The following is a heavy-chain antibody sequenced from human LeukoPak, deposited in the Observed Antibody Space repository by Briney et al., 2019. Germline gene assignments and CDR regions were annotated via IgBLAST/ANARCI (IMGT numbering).Heavy chain of an antibody. CDR3: ARSKSYSSGWTDFDW. Sequence: GGSLRLSCAASGFTFSSYWMSWVRQPTGKGLEWVSVIGTAGNTYYADSVKGRFTISRENARNSLLLQMDNLRAEDTAVYYCARSKSYSSGWTDFDWWGQGTLVTVSS. CDR1: GFTFSSYW. CDR2: IGTAGNT. V-gene: IGHV3-13*01. D-gene: IGHD6-19*01. J-gene: IGHJ4*02.